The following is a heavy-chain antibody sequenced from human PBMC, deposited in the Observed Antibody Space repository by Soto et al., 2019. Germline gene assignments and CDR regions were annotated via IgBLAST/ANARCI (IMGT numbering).Heavy chain of an antibody. Sequence: PGGSLRLSCAASGFTFSNYGMHWVRQAPGKGLEWVALIWFDGSDKYYADSVKGRFTISRDNSKNTLYLQMNSLRAEDTAVYYCAKGGRGTYYYYYGVDVWGQGTTVTVSS. CDR2: IWFDGSDK. D-gene: IGHD1-1*01. J-gene: IGHJ6*02. CDR3: AKGGRGTYYYYYGVDV. CDR1: GFTFSNYG. V-gene: IGHV3-30*02.